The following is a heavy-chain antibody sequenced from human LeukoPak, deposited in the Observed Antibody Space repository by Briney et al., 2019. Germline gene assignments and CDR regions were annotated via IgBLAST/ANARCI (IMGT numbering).Heavy chain of an antibody. CDR3: ARAEIVGATLDY. CDR1: GGSISSYY. J-gene: IGHJ4*02. Sequence: SETLSLTCTVSGGSISSYYWNWIRQPPGKGLEWVGFIDHSGSTNSNASLRSRVTIPVDRSKDQFSLKLRSVIAADTAVYYCARAEIVGATLDYWGQGTLVTVSS. CDR2: IDHSGST. D-gene: IGHD1-26*01. V-gene: IGHV4-59*01.